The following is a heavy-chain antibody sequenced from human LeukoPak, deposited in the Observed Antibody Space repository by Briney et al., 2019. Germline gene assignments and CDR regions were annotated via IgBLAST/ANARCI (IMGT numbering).Heavy chain of an antibody. CDR2: INPNSGGT. V-gene: IGHV1-2*06. CDR3: ARVSVAGTPDRDYFDY. Sequence: ASVKVSCKASGYTFTGYYMHWVRQAPGQGLEWMGRINPNSGGTSYAQQFQGRVTMTRDTSISTAYMELSSLRSDDTAVYYCARVSVAGTPDRDYFDYWGQGTLVTVPP. J-gene: IGHJ4*02. D-gene: IGHD6-19*01. CDR1: GYTFTGYY.